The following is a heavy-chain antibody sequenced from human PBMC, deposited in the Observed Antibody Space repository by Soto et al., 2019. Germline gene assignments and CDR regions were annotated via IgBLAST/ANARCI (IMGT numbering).Heavy chain of an antibody. CDR1: GFTFSDYY. D-gene: IGHD3-22*01. CDR3: ARDLGYYASDGYFDY. Sequence: LRLSCAASGFTFSDYYMSWIRQAPEKGLEWVSYISSSGSIIYYADSVKGRFTISRDNAKNSLYLQLNSLRAEDTAVYYCARDLGYYASDGYFDYWGQGTVVTVSS. J-gene: IGHJ4*02. V-gene: IGHV3-11*01. CDR2: ISSSGSII.